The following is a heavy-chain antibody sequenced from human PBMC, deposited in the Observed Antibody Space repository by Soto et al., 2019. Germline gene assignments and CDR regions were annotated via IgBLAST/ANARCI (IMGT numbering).Heavy chain of an antibody. CDR3: AATYSSSWSEVWFDP. D-gene: IGHD6-13*01. CDR1: GFTFTSSA. V-gene: IGHV1-58*01. Sequence: SVKVSCKASGFTFTSSAVQWVRQARGQRLEWIGWIVVGSGNTNYAQKFQERVTITRDMSTSTAYMELSSLRSEDTAVYYCAATYSSSWSEVWFDPWGQGTLVT. J-gene: IGHJ5*02. CDR2: IVVGSGNT.